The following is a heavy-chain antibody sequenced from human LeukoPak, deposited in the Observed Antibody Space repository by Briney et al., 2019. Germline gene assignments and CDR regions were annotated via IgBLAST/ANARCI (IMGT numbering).Heavy chain of an antibody. V-gene: IGHV3-30*04. CDR1: GFTYTKHA. D-gene: IGHD2-15*01. Sequence: PGGSLRLSCAASGFTYTKHAMHWVRQAPGKGLEWVAVISYDGSNKKYADSVKGRFTISRDNSKNTLYLQMNSLRAEDTAVYYCARANGGYCSGGSCYSAYWGQGTLVTVSS. CDR2: ISYDGSNK. J-gene: IGHJ4*02. CDR3: ARANGGYCSGGSCYSAY.